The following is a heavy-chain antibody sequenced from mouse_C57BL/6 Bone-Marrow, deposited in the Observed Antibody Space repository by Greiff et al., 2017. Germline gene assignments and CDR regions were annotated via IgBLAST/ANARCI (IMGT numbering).Heavy chain of an antibody. CDR3: TSSLDWYFDV. CDR2: IDPENGDT. D-gene: IGHD1-1*01. Sequence: VQLQQSGAELVRPGASVKLSCTASGFNIKDDYMHWVKQRPEQGLEWLGWIDPENGDTEYASKFQGKATITADTSSNTAYLQLSSLTSEDTAVYYCTSSLDWYFDVWGTGTTVTVSS. V-gene: IGHV14-4*01. J-gene: IGHJ1*03. CDR1: GFNIKDDY.